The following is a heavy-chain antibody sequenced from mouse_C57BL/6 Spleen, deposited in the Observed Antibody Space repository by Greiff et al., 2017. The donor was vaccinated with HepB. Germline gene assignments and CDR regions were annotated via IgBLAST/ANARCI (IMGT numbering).Heavy chain of an antibody. Sequence: EVQVVGSGGGLVKPGGSLKLSCAASGFTFSDYGMHWVRQAPEERLEWVAYISSGSSTFYYADTVKDRFNISSDNAKNTLFLQMTSLRSEDTAMYYCARGGSDDAMDYWGQGTSVTVSS. D-gene: IGHD1-1*01. CDR1: GFTFSDYG. J-gene: IGHJ4*01. CDR2: ISSGSSTF. V-gene: IGHV5-17*01. CDR3: ARGGSDDAMDY.